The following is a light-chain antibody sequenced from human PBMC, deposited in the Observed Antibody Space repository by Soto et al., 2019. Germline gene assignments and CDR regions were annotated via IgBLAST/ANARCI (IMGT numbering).Light chain of an antibody. CDR1: SSDVGVYNY. V-gene: IGLV2-14*01. CDR2: EVS. Sequence: QSALTQPASVSGSPGQSITISCTGTSSDVGVYNYVSWYQQHAGKAPKLMIYEVSNRPSGVSNRFSGSKSGNTASLTISGLQAEDEADYYCSSYTSSSTLVVFGGGTQLTVL. J-gene: IGLJ2*01. CDR3: SSYTSSSTLVV.